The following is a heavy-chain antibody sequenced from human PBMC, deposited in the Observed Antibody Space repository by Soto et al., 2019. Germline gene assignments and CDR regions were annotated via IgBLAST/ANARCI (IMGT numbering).Heavy chain of an antibody. CDR2: IYWDDDK. J-gene: IGHJ6*03. V-gene: IGHV2-5*02. Sequence: SGPTLVNPTQTLTLTCTFSGFSLSTSGVGVGWIRQPPGKALEWLALIYWDDDKRYSPSLESRLTITKDTSKNQVVLTMTNMDPVDTATYYCAHKTNYDTLTGYDSYYYYYMDVWGKGTTVTVSS. D-gene: IGHD3-9*01. CDR1: GFSLSTSGVG. CDR3: AHKTNYDTLTGYDSYYYYYMDV.